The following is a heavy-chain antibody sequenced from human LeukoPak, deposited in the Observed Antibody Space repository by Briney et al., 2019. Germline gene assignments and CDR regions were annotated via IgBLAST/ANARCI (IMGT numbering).Heavy chain of an antibody. D-gene: IGHD3-10*01. V-gene: IGHV1-2*02. CDR3: ARHTSLLWFGELSYFDY. Sequence: ASVKVSCKASGYTFTGYYMHWVRQAPGQGLEWMGWINPNSGGTNYAQKFQGRVTMTRDTSISTAYMELSRLRSDDTAVYYCARHTSLLWFGELSYFDYWGQGTLVTVSS. J-gene: IGHJ4*02. CDR2: INPNSGGT. CDR1: GYTFTGYY.